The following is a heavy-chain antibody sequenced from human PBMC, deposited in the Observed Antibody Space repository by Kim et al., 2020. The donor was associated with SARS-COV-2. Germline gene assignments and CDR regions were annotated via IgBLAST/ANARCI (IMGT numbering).Heavy chain of an antibody. CDR2: VWADGQTK. J-gene: IGHJ4*02. CDR1: GFTFNTYA. V-gene: IGHV3-33*01. Sequence: GGSLRLSCVTSGFTFNTYAYHWVRQAPGKGLEWVAVVWADGQTKYNAASAEGRFSISKDTSSNVMYLHMDTLGPEDTGLYFCARESGHYRLKIDSWGRGTLVTVSS. D-gene: IGHD3-3*01. CDR3: ARESGHYRLKIDS.